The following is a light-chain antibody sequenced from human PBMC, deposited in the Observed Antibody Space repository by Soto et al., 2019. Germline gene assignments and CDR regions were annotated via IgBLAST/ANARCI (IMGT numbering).Light chain of an antibody. CDR2: GAS. V-gene: IGKV1-12*01. CDR1: RHINNW. Sequence: DIRMTQSPSSVSASVGDRVSITCRASRHINNWLAWYQRKPGNAPKLLMYGASSLQSGVPSRFSGSGSGTDFTLTISSLQPEDFATYYCQQSYSTPQTFGQGTKVDIK. CDR3: QQSYSTPQT. J-gene: IGKJ1*01.